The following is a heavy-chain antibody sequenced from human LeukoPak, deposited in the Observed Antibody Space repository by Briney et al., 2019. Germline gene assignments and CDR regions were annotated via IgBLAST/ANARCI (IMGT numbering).Heavy chain of an antibody. D-gene: IGHD3-3*01. J-gene: IGHJ4*02. CDR2: IYYSGST. Sequence: SETLSLTCTVSGGSISSSSYYWGWIRQPPGKGLEWIGSIYYSGSTYYNPSLKSRVTISVDTSKNQFSLKLSSVTAADTAVYYCARERQPHYDPGYYFDYWGQGTLVTVSS. CDR1: GGSISSSSYY. CDR3: ARERQPHYDPGYYFDY. V-gene: IGHV4-39*07.